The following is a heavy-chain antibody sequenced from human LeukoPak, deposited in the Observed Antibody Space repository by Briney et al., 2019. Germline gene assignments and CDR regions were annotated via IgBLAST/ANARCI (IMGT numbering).Heavy chain of an antibody. D-gene: IGHD6-13*01. CDR3: AKAAAGTYFVY. J-gene: IGHJ4*02. CDR2: IWYDGSNK. CDR1: GFTFSSYG. V-gene: IGHV3-33*06. Sequence: GGSLRLSCAASGFTFSSYGMHWVRQAPGKGLEWVAVIWYDGSNKYYADSVKGRFTISRDNSKNTLYLQMNSLRAEDTAVYYCAKAAAGTYFVYWGQGTLVTVSS.